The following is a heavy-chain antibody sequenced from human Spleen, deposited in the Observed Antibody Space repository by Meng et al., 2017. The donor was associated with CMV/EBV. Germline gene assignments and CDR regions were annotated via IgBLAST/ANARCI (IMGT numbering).Heavy chain of an antibody. V-gene: IGHV3-30*02. D-gene: IGHD2-2*01. Sequence: YGMHWVRQAPGKGLEWVAFIRFDGTNKYYADSVKGRFTISRDNSKNTLYLQMNSLRAEDTAVYYCAPITEDIVLVPAAIPYNWFDPWGQGTLVTVSS. CDR1: YG. J-gene: IGHJ5*02. CDR2: IRFDGTNK. CDR3: APITEDIVLVPAAIPYNWFDP.